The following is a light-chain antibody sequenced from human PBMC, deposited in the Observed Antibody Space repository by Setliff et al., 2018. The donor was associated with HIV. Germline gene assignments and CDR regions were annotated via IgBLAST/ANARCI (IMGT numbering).Light chain of an antibody. CDR1: SSDVGGYNH. CDR3: TSFTTTGAYV. J-gene: IGLJ1*01. V-gene: IGLV2-14*01. CDR2: EVT. Sequence: QSVLTQPASVSGSPGQSISISCTGTSSDVGGYNHVSWYQQEPDRAPKLMIYEVTNRPSGVSNRFSGSKSGNTASLTISGLQAEDEADYYCTSFTTTGAYVFGTGTKAPS.